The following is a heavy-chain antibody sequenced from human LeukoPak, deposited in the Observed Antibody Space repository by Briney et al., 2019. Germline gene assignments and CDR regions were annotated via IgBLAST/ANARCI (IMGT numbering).Heavy chain of an antibody. CDR2: ITPNADRT. CDR3: AIMHGYYDGSGYWVQ. J-gene: IGHJ1*01. V-gene: IGHV3-23*01. Sequence: KAGGSLRLSCAASGFTFGSYGMSWVRQAPGEGLEWVSFITPNADRTSYADSVEGRFTISRDNPRNTLYMQMNSLRDEDTALYYCAIMHGYYDGSGYWVQWGQGTLVTVSS. D-gene: IGHD3-22*01. CDR1: GFTFGSYG.